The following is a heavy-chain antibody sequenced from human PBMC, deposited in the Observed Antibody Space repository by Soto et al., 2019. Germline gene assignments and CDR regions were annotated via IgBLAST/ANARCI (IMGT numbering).Heavy chain of an antibody. CDR2: IYYSGST. CDR1: GGSISSGGYY. CDR3: ARVPGIVVVTAPPGYSSSYVMGYGMDV. V-gene: IGHV4-31*03. Sequence: PSETLSLTCTVSGGSISSGGYYWSWIRQHPGKGLEWIGYIYYSGSTYYNPSLKSRVTISVDTSKNQFSLKLSSVTAAETAVYYCARVPGIVVVTAPPGYSSSYVMGYGMDVWGQGTTVT. J-gene: IGHJ6*02. D-gene: IGHD2-2*01.